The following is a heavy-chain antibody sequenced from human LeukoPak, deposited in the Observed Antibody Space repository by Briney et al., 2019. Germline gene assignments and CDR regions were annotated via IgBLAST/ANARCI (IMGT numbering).Heavy chain of an antibody. CDR2: IRAYNGNT. CDR1: GYTFTSYG. J-gene: IGHJ4*02. V-gene: IGHV1-18*01. CDR3: ARGPNYVRRGYTFND. Sequence: ASVTVSCKASGYTFTSYGISWVRQAPGQGLEWMGWIRAYNGNTNYEKKLQGRVIMTTETSTSNAYMGLRSPRSDPTAAYECARGPNYVRRGYTFNDWGQGTLVTVSS. D-gene: IGHD3-22*01.